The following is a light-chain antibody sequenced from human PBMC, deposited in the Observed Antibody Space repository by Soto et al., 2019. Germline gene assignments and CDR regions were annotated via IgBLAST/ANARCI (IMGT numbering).Light chain of an antibody. CDR2: DAS. CDR1: QSISSW. J-gene: IGKJ1*01. Sequence: DIQMAQSPSTLSASVGDRVTITCRASQSISSWLAWYQQKPGKAPKLLIFDASTLESGVPSRFSGSGSGTDFTLTISSLRPDDVARKCCPQYSASSGWVGRGTKVDI. V-gene: IGKV1-5*01. CDR3: PQYSASSGW.